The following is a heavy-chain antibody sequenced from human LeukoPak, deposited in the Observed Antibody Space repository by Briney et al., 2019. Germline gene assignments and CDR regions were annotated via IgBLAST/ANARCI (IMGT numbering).Heavy chain of an antibody. D-gene: IGHD4-17*01. V-gene: IGHV4-34*01. CDR1: GGSFSGYY. CDR3: ARATPTTVTTSWYFDL. CDR2: INHSGST. Sequence: SETLSLTCAVYGGSFSGYYWSWIRQPPGKGLEWIGEINHSGSTNYSPSLKSRVTISVDTSKNQFSLKLSSVTAADTAVYYCARATPTTVTTSWYFDLWGRGTLVTVSS. J-gene: IGHJ2*01.